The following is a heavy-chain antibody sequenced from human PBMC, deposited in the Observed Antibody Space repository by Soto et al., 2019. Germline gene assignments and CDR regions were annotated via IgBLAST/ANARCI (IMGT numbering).Heavy chain of an antibody. Sequence: SVKVSCKASGGTFSSYAISWVRQAPGQGLEWMGGIIPIFGTANYAQKFQGRVTITADESTSTAYMELSSLRSEDTAVYYCARDGNYGYDRYYYGMDVWGQGTTVTVSS. CDR2: IIPIFGTA. V-gene: IGHV1-69*13. J-gene: IGHJ6*02. CDR3: ARDGNYGYDRYYYGMDV. D-gene: IGHD5-12*01. CDR1: GGTFSSYA.